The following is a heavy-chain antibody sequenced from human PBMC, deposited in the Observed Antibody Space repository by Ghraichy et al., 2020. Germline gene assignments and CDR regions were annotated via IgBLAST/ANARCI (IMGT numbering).Heavy chain of an antibody. D-gene: IGHD3-22*01. CDR3: ATWGTYYYDSSGYYADY. CDR2: IIPIFGTA. Sequence: SVKVSCKASGGTFSSYAISWVRQAPGQGLEWMGGIIPIFGTANYAQKFQGRVTITADESTSTAYMELSSLRSEDTAVYYCATWGTYYYDSSGYYADYWGQGTLVTVSS. CDR1: GGTFSSYA. V-gene: IGHV1-69*13. J-gene: IGHJ4*02.